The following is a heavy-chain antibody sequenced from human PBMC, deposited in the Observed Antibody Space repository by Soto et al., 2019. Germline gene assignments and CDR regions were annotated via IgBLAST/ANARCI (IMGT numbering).Heavy chain of an antibody. CDR3: TTAPTYYAFWSGYPLNYYYGMDV. D-gene: IGHD3-3*01. CDR2: SKSKTDGGTT. J-gene: IGHJ6*02. CDR1: GFTFSNAW. Sequence: WGSLRLSCAASGFTFSNAWMVCLWQAPVQGLEWVWRSKSKTDGGTTDYAAPVKGRFTISSDDSKNTLYLQMNSLKTEDTAVYYCTTAPTYYAFWSGYPLNYYYGMDVWGQGTTVTVSS. V-gene: IGHV3-15*01.